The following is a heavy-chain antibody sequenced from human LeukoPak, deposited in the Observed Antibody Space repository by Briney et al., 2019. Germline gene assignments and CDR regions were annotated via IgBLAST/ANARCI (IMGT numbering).Heavy chain of an antibody. CDR1: GFTFINYA. CDR2: ISGGSDRT. V-gene: IGHV3-23*01. Sequence: GGSLRLSCAASGFTFINYAMSWVRQAPGMGLEWVSGISGGSDRTYYAGSVKGRFTISRDNSKNTLYLQMNSLRAEDTAIYYCAKGSSGYIYGDYWGQGTLVTVSS. CDR3: AKGSSGYIYGDY. J-gene: IGHJ4*02. D-gene: IGHD5-18*01.